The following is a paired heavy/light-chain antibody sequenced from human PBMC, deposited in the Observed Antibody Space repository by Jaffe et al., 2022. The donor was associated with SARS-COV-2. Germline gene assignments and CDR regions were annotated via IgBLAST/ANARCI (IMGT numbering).Light chain of an antibody. CDR1: QSVLYSSSDKNY. J-gene: IGKJ4*01. Sequence: DIVMTQSPDSLAVSLGERAAINCKSSQSVLYSSSDKNYLAWYQQKPGQPPKLLISWSSTRESGVPDRFSGSGSGTDFTLTISSLQAEDVAVYYCQQYQSTPLTFGGGTKVEIK. V-gene: IGKV4-1*01. CDR2: WSS. CDR3: QQYQSTPLT.
Heavy chain of an antibody. D-gene: IGHD6-19*01. CDR1: GFDFSSYV. J-gene: IGHJ4*02. Sequence: EVQLLESGGGLVQPGGSLRLSCAVSGFDFSSYVMSWVRQAPGKGLEWVSAISASGGSTYYADSVKGRFTISRDNSKNTLYLQMNSLRAEDTAVYYCAKPQTVALYLFDYWGQGTLVTVSS. CDR2: ISASGGST. CDR3: AKPQTVALYLFDY. V-gene: IGHV3-23*01.